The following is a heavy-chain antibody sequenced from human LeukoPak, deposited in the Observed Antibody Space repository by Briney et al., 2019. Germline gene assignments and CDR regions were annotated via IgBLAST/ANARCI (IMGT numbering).Heavy chain of an antibody. CDR1: GSTFSTDA. CDR3: ARTTVTVYYYYMDV. Sequence: PGGSLRLSCAASGSTFSTDAMHWVRQAPGKGLEWVAVISDDGSKIYYADSVKGRFTISRDNSKNTLYLQINSLRHDDTAVYYCARTTVTVYYYYMDVWGKGTTVTVSS. V-gene: IGHV3-30*04. D-gene: IGHD4-17*01. CDR2: ISDDGSKI. J-gene: IGHJ6*03.